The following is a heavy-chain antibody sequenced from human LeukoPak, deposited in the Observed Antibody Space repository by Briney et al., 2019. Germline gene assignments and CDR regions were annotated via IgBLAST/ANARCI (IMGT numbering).Heavy chain of an antibody. J-gene: IGHJ4*02. V-gene: IGHV3-23*01. D-gene: IGHD3-10*02. Sequence: PGGSLRLSCAASGFTFSSYAMSWVRQAPGKGLEWVSAISGSGGSTYYADSVKGRFTISRDNSKNTLYLQMNSLRAEDTAVYYCARDPRAPSRFGDSMCYFDYWGQGTLVTVSS. CDR1: GFTFSSYA. CDR2: ISGSGGST. CDR3: ARDPRAPSRFGDSMCYFDY.